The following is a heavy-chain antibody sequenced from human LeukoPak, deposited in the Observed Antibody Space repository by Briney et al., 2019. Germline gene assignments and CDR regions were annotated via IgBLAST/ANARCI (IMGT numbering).Heavy chain of an antibody. CDR1: GFNFDDYV. D-gene: IGHD3-10*01. CDR3: AKGSREAFGVHFDN. Sequence: PGGSLRLSCAASGFNFDDYVMNWVRQAPGKGLEWVSAVSNSGGSTFYADSVRGRFTISRDNSKNTLYLQMNSLRAEDTALYYCAKGSREAFGVHFDNWGQGTLVTVSS. J-gene: IGHJ4*02. V-gene: IGHV3-23*01. CDR2: VSNSGGST.